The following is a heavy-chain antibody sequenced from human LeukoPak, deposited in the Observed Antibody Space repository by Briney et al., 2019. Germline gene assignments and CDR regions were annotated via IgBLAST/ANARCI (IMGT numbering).Heavy chain of an antibody. CDR3: AKGPPIVVVTASLDY. Sequence: PGGSLRLSCAASGFTFSSYSMNWVRQAPGKGLEWVSSISSSSSYIYYADSVKGRFTISRDNSKNTLYLQMHSLRVEDTAVYYCAKGPPIVVVTASLDYWGQGTLVTVSS. J-gene: IGHJ4*02. CDR1: GFTFSSYS. V-gene: IGHV3-21*01. CDR2: ISSSSSYI. D-gene: IGHD2-21*02.